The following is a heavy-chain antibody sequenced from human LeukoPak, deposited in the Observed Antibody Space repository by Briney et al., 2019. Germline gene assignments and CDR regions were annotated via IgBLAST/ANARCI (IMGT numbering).Heavy chain of an antibody. J-gene: IGHJ6*03. CDR1: GFTFSSYS. V-gene: IGHV3-21*01. CDR2: ISSSSSYI. D-gene: IGHD6-19*01. CDR3: AREGYSSGWYGRYYYYYYMDV. Sequence: GGSLRLSCAASGFTFSSYSMNWVRQAPGKGLEWVSSISSSSSYIYYADSVKGRFTISRDNAKNSLYLQMNSLRAEDTAVYYCAREGYSSGWYGRYYYYYYMDVWGKGTTVTVSS.